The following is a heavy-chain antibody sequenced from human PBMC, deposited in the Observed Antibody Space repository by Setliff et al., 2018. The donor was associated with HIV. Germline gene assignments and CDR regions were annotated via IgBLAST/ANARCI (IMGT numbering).Heavy chain of an antibody. J-gene: IGHJ1*01. CDR3: ARGPEVTTVTNPLTAEYFQH. D-gene: IGHD4-17*01. CDR2: ITPLFGTS. V-gene: IGHV1-69*06. Sequence: SVKVSCKASGGTFNTYTINWVRQARGHGLEWMGGITPLFGTSNYAQKFQGRVTITVDTSTSIVDMEISSLRSDDTAVYYCARGPEVTTVTNPLTAEYFQHWGQGTPVTVSS. CDR1: GGTFNTYT.